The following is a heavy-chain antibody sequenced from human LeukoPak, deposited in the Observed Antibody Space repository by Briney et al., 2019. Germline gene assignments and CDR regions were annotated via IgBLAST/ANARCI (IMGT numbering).Heavy chain of an antibody. CDR3: ARNTGGDAFDI. CDR1: GGSISSYY. Sequence: SETLSLTCTVSGGSISSYYWSWIRQPPGKGLEWIGYIYYSGSTNYNPSLKSRVTMSVDTSKNQFSLKLSSVTAADTAVYYCARNTGGDAFDIWGQGTMVTVSS. D-gene: IGHD7-27*01. V-gene: IGHV4-59*12. CDR2: IYYSGST. J-gene: IGHJ3*02.